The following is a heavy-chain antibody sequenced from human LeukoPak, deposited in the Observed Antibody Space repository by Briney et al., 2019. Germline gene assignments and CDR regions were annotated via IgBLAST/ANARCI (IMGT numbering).Heavy chain of an antibody. CDR1: GGSISSSSYY. D-gene: IGHD5-12*01. CDR3: ARHEGIVATIRWFDP. Sequence: SETLSLTCTVSGGSISSSSYYWGWIRQPPGKGLEWIGSIYYSGSTYYNPSLKSRVTISVDTSKNQFSLKLSSVTAADTAVYCCARHEGIVATIRWFDPWGQGTLVTVSS. V-gene: IGHV4-39*01. CDR2: IYYSGST. J-gene: IGHJ5*02.